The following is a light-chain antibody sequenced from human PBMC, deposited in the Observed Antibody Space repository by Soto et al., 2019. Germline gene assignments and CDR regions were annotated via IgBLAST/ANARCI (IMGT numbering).Light chain of an antibody. CDR2: GAS. V-gene: IGKV3-15*01. CDR3: QQYNNWPRT. Sequence: EIVMTQSPATLSVSPGERATLSCRASQSVSSNLAWYQHKPGQAPRLLIYGASTRATGIPARFSGSGSGTEFTLTISRLRSEDFAVYYCQQYNNWPRTFGQGTKVEIK. CDR1: QSVSSN. J-gene: IGKJ1*01.